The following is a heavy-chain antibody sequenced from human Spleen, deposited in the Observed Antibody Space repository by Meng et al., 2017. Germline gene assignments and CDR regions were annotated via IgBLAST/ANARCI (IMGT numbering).Heavy chain of an antibody. CDR3: ARLRVRGGLVNDFDI. D-gene: IGHD3-10*01. CDR1: GCSISGDYY. Sequence: LRLSFSVSGCSISGDYYWNWIRQHPGKGLEWIGYIYYSGITYYNPSLKSRSTISVDTSKNQFSLRLTSVPAADTAVYYCARLRVRGGLVNDFDIWGQGTLVTVSS. CDR2: IYYSGIT. J-gene: IGHJ3*02. V-gene: IGHV4-31*03.